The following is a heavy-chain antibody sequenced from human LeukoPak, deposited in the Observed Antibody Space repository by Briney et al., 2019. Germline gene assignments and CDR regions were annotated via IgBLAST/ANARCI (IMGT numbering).Heavy chain of an antibody. CDR2: INHSGST. J-gene: IGHJ4*02. D-gene: IGHD2-2*01. CDR1: GGSFSGYY. Sequence: SETLSLTCAVYGGSFSGYYWSWIRQPPGKGLEWIGEINHSGSTNYNPSLKSRVTISVDTSKNQFSLKLSSVTAADTAVYCCVGYCSSTSCPVDYWGQGTLVTVSS. V-gene: IGHV4-34*01. CDR3: VGYCSSTSCPVDY.